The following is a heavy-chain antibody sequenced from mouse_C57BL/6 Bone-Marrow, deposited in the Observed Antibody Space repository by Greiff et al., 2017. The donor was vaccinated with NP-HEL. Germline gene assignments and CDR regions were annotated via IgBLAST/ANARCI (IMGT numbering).Heavy chain of an antibody. CDR2: IDPENGDT. CDR3: TTLCLLVDY. Sequence: DVHLVESGAELVRPGASVKLSCTASGFNIKDDYMHWVKQRPEQGLEWIGWIDPENGDTEYASKFQGKATITADTSSNTAYLQLSSLTSEDTAVYYCTTLCLLVDYWGQGTTLTVSS. V-gene: IGHV14-4*01. D-gene: IGHD2-1*01. CDR1: GFNIKDDY. J-gene: IGHJ2*01.